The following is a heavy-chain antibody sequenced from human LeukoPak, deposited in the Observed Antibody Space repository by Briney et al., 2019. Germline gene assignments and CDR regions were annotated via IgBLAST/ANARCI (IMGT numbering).Heavy chain of an antibody. CDR1: GGSISSYY. D-gene: IGHD7-27*01. V-gene: IGHV4-59*08. Sequence: SETLSLTCTVSGGSISSYYWSWIRQPPGKGLEWIGYIYYSGCTNYNPSLKSRVTISLDTSKNQFSLKLSSVTAADTAVYYCARKRPWGLSRYFDYWGQGTLVTVSS. CDR2: IYYSGCT. CDR3: ARKRPWGLSRYFDY. J-gene: IGHJ4*02.